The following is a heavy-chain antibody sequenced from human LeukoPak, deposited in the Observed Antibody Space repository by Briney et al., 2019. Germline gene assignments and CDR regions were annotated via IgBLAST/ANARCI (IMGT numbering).Heavy chain of an antibody. J-gene: IGHJ5*02. D-gene: IGHD6-25*01. V-gene: IGHV1-2*02. CDR2: MNPNSGGT. CDR1: GYTFTGYY. CDR3: AREGAAAEDVNWFDP. Sequence: ASVKVSCKASGYTFTGYYMHWVRQAPGQGLEWMGWMNPNSGGTHYTQKFQGRVTMTRDTSISTAYMELSRLRSDDTAVYYRAREGAAAEDVNWFDPWGQGTLVTVSS.